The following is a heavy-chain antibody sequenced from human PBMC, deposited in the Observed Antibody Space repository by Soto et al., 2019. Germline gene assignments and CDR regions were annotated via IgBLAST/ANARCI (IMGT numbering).Heavy chain of an antibody. CDR1: GFTFSSYG. D-gene: IGHD3-3*02. V-gene: IGHV3-33*01. CDR2: IWYDGSNK. CDR3: ARDASIFGVVISPGYYMDV. Sequence: QVQLVESGGGVVQPGRSLRLSCAASGFTFSSYGMHWVRQAPGKGLEWVAVIWYDGSNKYYADFVKGRFTISRDNSKNPRYLQMNSLRAEFTAVYYCARDASIFGVVISPGYYMDVWGKGTTVTVFS. J-gene: IGHJ6*03.